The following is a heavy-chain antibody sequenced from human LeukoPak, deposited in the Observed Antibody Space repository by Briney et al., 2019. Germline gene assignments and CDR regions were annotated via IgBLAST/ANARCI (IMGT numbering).Heavy chain of an antibody. J-gene: IGHJ6*02. Sequence: ASVKVSCKASGYTFNTYDINWVRQATGPGREWMGWMNPHSGHTGYAQKFQGRVTMTKNTPIGTAYMELRSVRSEYTAVYYCAREQWLGRNDYYGMDVWGQGTTVTVSS. CDR3: AREQWLGRNDYYGMDV. CDR2: MNPHSGHT. CDR1: GYTFNTYD. V-gene: IGHV1-8*01. D-gene: IGHD6-19*01.